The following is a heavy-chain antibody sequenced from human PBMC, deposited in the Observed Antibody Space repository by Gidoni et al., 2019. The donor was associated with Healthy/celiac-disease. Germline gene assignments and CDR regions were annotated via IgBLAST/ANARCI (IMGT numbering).Heavy chain of an antibody. J-gene: IGHJ4*02. D-gene: IGHD5-12*01. V-gene: IGHV4-34*01. Sequence: QFQLQQWGAGLLKPSETLSPTCAVYGRSLSGYYWSWIRQPLGQGLEWFGEISHSGSPNYEPYLKSRVTISVDTSKNQFSLKLSSVSAADTAVYYCARWTRRDGYNLFDYWGQGTLVTVSS. CDR2: ISHSGSP. CDR1: GRSLSGYY. CDR3: ARWTRRDGYNLFDY.